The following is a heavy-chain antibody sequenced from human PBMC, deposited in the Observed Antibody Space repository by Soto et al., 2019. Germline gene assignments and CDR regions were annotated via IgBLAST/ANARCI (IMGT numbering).Heavy chain of an antibody. CDR1: GFTFSSYA. J-gene: IGHJ6*02. CDR3: AKSCPTYYHDSSDYSYGMDV. D-gene: IGHD3-22*01. V-gene: IGHV3-23*01. Sequence: GGSLSLSCAASGFTFSSYAMSWVRQAPGQGLEWVSAISGSGGSTYYADSVTGRFTISRDNSKNTLYLQMNSLRAEDTAVYYCAKSCPTYYHDSSDYSYGMDVWGQGTTVTVSS. CDR2: ISGSGGST.